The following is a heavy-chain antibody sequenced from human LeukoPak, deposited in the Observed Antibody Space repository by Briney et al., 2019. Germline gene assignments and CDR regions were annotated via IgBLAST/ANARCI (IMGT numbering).Heavy chain of an antibody. Sequence: GGSLSLSRAGSLLTLSSYAMSGVRPAPGRGVEWVSAISGSGGNTYYADSVKGLYTITRENSKNTLYLQMNSLRAEDTAVYYCARDLDWTLDYWGQGTLVTVSS. CDR3: ARDLDWTLDY. V-gene: IGHV3-23*01. CDR2: ISGSGGNT. J-gene: IGHJ4*02. D-gene: IGHD3/OR15-3a*01. CDR1: LLTLSSYA.